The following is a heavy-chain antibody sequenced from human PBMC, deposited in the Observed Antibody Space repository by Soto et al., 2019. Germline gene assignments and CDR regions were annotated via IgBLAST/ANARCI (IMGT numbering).Heavy chain of an antibody. CDR2: IYYSGST. D-gene: IGHD4-4*01. CDR3: ARWTTGDLLDYYYGMDV. V-gene: IGHV4-59*01. J-gene: IGHJ6*02. Sequence: QVQLQESGPGLVKPSETLSLTCTVSGGSISSYYWSWIRQPPGKGLEWIGYIYYSGSTNYNPSLKSRVTISVDTSKNQFSLKLSSVTAADTAVYYCARWTTGDLLDYYYGMDVWGQGTTVTVSS. CDR1: GGSISSYY.